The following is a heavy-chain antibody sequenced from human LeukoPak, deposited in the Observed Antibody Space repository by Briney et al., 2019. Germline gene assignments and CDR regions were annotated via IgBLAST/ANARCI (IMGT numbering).Heavy chain of an antibody. CDR2: INHSGST. J-gene: IGHJ4*02. CDR1: GGSFSGYY. D-gene: IGHD3-9*01. Sequence: SETLSLTCAVYGGSFSGYYWSWIRQPPGKGLEWIGEINHSGSTNYNPSLKSRVTIPVDASKNQFALKLSSVTAADTAVYYCARPTGLLRYFNYWGQGTLVTVSS. CDR3: ARPTGLLRYFNY. V-gene: IGHV4-34*01.